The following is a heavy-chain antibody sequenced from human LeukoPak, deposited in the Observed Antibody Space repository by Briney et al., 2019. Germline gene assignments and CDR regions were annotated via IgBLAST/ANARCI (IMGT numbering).Heavy chain of an antibody. CDR2: IYYSGST. J-gene: IGHJ6*04. V-gene: IGHV4-39*07. CDR1: GGSISSSSYY. Sequence: SETLSLTCTVSGGSISSSSYYWGWIRQPPGKGLEWIGSIYYSGSTYYNPSLKSRVTISVDTSKNQFSLKLSSVTAADTAVYYCARVGGSGSYLIDVWGKGTTVTVSS. CDR3: ARVGGSGSYLIDV. D-gene: IGHD3-10*01.